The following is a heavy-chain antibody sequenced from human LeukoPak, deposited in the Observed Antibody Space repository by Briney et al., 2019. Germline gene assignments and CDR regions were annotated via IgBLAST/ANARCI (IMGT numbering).Heavy chain of an antibody. J-gene: IGHJ4*02. CDR1: VFTFSSYW. CDR3: ASAWWGDYFDY. D-gene: IGHD2-15*01. Sequence: GGSLRLSCAASVFTFSSYWMSWVRQAPGRGREWVAHIKQDGSEKYYVGSVKGRFTISRDNAKNSLYLQMNSLRAEDTAVYYCASAWWGDYFDYWGQGTLVTVSS. V-gene: IGHV3-7*01. CDR2: IKQDGSEK.